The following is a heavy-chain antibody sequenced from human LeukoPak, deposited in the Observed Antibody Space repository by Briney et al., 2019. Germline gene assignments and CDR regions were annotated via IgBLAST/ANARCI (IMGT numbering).Heavy chain of an antibody. CDR3: AKARGSGWHDPWYLDY. J-gene: IGHJ4*02. V-gene: IGHV3-33*06. D-gene: IGHD6-19*01. CDR2: IWFDGTNK. CDR1: GFTFSNYA. Sequence: VGSLRLSCAASGFTFSNYAMHWVRQAPGTGLELVAVIWFDGTNKYYGDSVRGRFTISSDNSKNRLYLQMNSLRAEDTAVYYCAKARGSGWHDPWYLDYWGQGTLVTVSS.